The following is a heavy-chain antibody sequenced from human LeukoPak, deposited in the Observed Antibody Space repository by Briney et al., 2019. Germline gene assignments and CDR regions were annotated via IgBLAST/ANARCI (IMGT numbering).Heavy chain of an antibody. CDR3: AREKGPHYDFWSGYYNSTNWFDP. Sequence: SQTLSLTCTASGGSISSGDYYWSWIRQPPGKGLEWIGYIYYSGSTYYNPSLKSRVTISVDTSKNQFSLKLSSVTAADTAVYYCAREKGPHYDFWSGYYNSTNWFDPWGQGTLVTVPS. J-gene: IGHJ5*02. CDR1: GGSISSGDYY. V-gene: IGHV4-30-4*08. D-gene: IGHD3-3*01. CDR2: IYYSGST.